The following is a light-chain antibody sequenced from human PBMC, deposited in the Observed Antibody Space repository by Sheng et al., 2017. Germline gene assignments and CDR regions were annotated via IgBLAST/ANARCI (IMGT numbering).Light chain of an antibody. CDR3: QSYDSSLNGEV. Sequence: QSVLTQPPSASGTPGQRVTISCSGSSSNIGSNDLFWYQQLPGTAPKLLIYVNNHRPSGVPDRFSGSRSDTSASLVITGLQAEDEAVYYCQSYDSSLNGEVFGGGTRLTVL. V-gene: IGLV1-44*01. J-gene: IGLJ3*02. CDR1: SSNIGSND. CDR2: VNN.